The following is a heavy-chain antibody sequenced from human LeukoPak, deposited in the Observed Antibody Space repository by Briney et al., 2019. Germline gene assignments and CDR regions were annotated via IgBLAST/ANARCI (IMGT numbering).Heavy chain of an antibody. Sequence: PSETLSLTCSVSGGSISSYYWSCIRQPAGKGLEWIGRIYTSGTTNYNPSLKSRVTMSVDTSKSQFSLKLTSVTAADTAVYYCARGPYCGGDCYFDYWGQGTLVTVSS. V-gene: IGHV4-4*07. D-gene: IGHD2-21*02. CDR1: GGSISSYY. CDR2: IYTSGTT. CDR3: ARGPYCGGDCYFDY. J-gene: IGHJ4*02.